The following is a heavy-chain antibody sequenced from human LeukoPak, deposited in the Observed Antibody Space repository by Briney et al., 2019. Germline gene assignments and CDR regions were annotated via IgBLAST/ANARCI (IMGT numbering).Heavy chain of an antibody. V-gene: IGHV4-34*01. D-gene: IGHD3-22*01. CDR3: ARHTIVVVTDRSLFHFDY. J-gene: IGHJ4*02. Sequence: SETLSLTCAVYGGSFSGYYWSWIRQPPGKGLEWIGEINHSGSTNYNPSLKSRVTISVDTSKNQFSLKLSSVTAADTAVYYCARHTIVVVTDRSLFHFDYWGQGTLVTVSS. CDR1: GGSFSGYY. CDR2: INHSGST.